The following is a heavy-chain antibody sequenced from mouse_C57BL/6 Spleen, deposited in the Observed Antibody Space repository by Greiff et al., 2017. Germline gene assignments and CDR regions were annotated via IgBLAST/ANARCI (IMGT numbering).Heavy chain of an antibody. CDR1: GFTFSSYA. CDR2: ISDGGSYT. Sequence: EVQLVESGGGLVKPGGSLKLSCAASGFTFSSYAMSWVRQTPEKRLEWVATISDGGSYTYYPDNVKGRFTISRDNAKNNLYLQMSHLKSEDTAMYYCARDLITTVPFAYWGQGTLVTVSA. CDR3: ARDLITTVPFAY. V-gene: IGHV5-4*01. D-gene: IGHD1-1*01. J-gene: IGHJ3*01.